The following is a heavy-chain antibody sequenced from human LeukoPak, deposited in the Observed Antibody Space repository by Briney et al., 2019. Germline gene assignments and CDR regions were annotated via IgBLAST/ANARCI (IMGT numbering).Heavy chain of an antibody. V-gene: IGHV4-4*02. J-gene: IGHJ5*02. CDR3: ARLIECSSTSCYNWFDP. Sequence: SETLSLTCAVSGGSISSSNWWSWVRQPPGKGLEWIGEINHSGSTNYNPSLKSRVTISVDTSKNQFSLKLSSVTAADTAVYYCARLIECSSTSCYNWFDPWGQGTLVTVSS. D-gene: IGHD2-2*01. CDR2: INHSGST. CDR1: GGSISSSNW.